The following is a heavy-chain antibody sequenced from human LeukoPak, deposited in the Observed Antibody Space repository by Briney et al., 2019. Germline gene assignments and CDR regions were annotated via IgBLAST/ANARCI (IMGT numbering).Heavy chain of an antibody. CDR2: ISWNSGSI. CDR3: AKDMHVYSSSWYGYFDY. Sequence: GGSLRLSCAASGFTFDDYAMHWVRQAPGKGLEWVSGISWNSGSIGYADSVKGRFTISRDNVKNSLYLQMNSLRAEDTALYYCAKDMHVYSSSWYGYFDYWGQGTLVTVSS. D-gene: IGHD6-13*01. J-gene: IGHJ4*02. CDR1: GFTFDDYA. V-gene: IGHV3-9*01.